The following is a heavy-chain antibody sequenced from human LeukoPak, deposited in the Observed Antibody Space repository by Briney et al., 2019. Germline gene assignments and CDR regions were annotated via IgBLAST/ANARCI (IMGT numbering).Heavy chain of an antibody. V-gene: IGHV4-59*08. CDR3: ARQRGDCSGARCFLYYFDY. Sequence: PSETLSPTSTVSGGSISSYYWWWIRQPPGKGLEWIGYIYYSGSTNYNPSLKSRVTISVDTSKNQFSLKLSSVTAADTAVYYCARQRGDCSGARCFLYYFDYWGQGTLVTVSS. CDR2: IYYSGST. D-gene: IGHD2-15*01. J-gene: IGHJ4*02. CDR1: GGSISSYY.